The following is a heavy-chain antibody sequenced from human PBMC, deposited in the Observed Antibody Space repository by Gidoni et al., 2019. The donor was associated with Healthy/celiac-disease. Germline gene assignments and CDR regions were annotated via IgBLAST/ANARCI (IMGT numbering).Heavy chain of an antibody. Sequence: QVQLVQSGAEVKKPGASVKVSCKASGYTFTSSYMHWGRQAPGQGLEWLGIINPSGGSTSYEQKFQGRVTMTRDTSTRTVYMELSSLRSEDTAVYYCASEGPGPVDILTGYNGNPFDYWGQGTLVTVSS. D-gene: IGHD3-9*01. CDR2: INPSGGST. CDR1: GYTFTSSY. CDR3: ASEGPGPVDILTGYNGNPFDY. J-gene: IGHJ4*02. V-gene: IGHV1-46*01.